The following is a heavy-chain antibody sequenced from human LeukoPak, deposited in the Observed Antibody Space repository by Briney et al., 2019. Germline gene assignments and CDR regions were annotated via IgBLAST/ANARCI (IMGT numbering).Heavy chain of an antibody. J-gene: IGHJ4*02. Sequence: GGSLRLSCAASGLTFSSYWMSWVRQVPGKGLEWVANIKQDGSEKYYVDSVKGRFTISRDNAKNSLYLQMNSLRAEDTAVYYRARGDRDYYDSSGYYTPNDYWGQGTLVTVSS. D-gene: IGHD3-22*01. CDR2: IKQDGSEK. CDR1: GLTFSSYW. V-gene: IGHV3-7*01. CDR3: ARGDRDYYDSSGYYTPNDY.